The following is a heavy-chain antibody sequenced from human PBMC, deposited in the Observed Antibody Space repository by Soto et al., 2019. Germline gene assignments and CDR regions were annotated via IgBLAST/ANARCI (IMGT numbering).Heavy chain of an antibody. CDR2: ISYDGSNK. V-gene: IGHV3-30*18. J-gene: IGHJ4*02. D-gene: IGHD3-10*01. Sequence: QVQLVESGGGVVQPGRSLRLSCAASGFIFSSYGMHWVRQAPGKGLEWVAVISYDGSNKYYADSVKGRFTISRDNSKNTLYLQMNSLRAEDTAVYYCAKDFGYGEYDYWGQGTLVTVSS. CDR3: AKDFGYGEYDY. CDR1: GFIFSSYG.